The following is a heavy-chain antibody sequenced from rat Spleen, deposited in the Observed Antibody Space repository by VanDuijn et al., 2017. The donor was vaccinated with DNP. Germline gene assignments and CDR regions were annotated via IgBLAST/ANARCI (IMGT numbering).Heavy chain of an antibody. Sequence: EVQLQESGPGLVKPSQSLSLTCSVTGYSITSNSWAWIRKFPGNKMEWMGYISYSGSTGYNPFLKSRISITRDTSKNQFFLQLNSVTTEDIATYYCARGLNYGGFSYSWYFDFWGQGVMVTVSS. V-gene: IGHV3-1*01. CDR2: ISYSGST. D-gene: IGHD1-11*01. CDR1: GYSITSNS. CDR3: ARGLNYGGFSYSWYFDF. J-gene: IGHJ2*01.